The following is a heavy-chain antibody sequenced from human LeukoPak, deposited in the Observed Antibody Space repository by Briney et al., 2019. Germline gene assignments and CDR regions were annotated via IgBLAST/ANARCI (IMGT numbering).Heavy chain of an antibody. V-gene: IGHV3-66*01. CDR1: GFTFSTYN. D-gene: IGHD3-22*01. J-gene: IGHJ5*02. CDR2: IYSGGST. Sequence: GSLRLSCAASGFTFSTYNMNWVRQAPGKGLEWVSVIYSGGSTYYADSVKCRFTISRDNSKNTLYIQMNSLRAEDTAVYYCARDAAPYYYDSSGYYSWGQGTLVTVSS. CDR3: ARDAAPYYYDSSGYYS.